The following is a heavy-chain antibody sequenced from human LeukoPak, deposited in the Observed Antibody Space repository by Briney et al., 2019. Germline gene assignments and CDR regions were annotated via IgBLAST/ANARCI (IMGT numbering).Heavy chain of an antibody. CDR2: INPSGGST. Sequence: GASVKVSCKASGGTFSSYAISWVRQAPGQGLEWMGIINPSGGSTSYAQKFQGRVTMTRDTSTSTVYMELSSLRSEDTAVYYCAREWRYYYDSSGYPTFDYWGQGTLVTVSS. CDR1: GGTFSSYA. D-gene: IGHD3-22*01. V-gene: IGHV1-46*01. CDR3: AREWRYYYDSSGYPTFDY. J-gene: IGHJ4*02.